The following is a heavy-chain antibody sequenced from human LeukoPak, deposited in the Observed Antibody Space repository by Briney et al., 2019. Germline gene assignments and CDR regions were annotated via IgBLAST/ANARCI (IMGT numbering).Heavy chain of an antibody. V-gene: IGHV4-34*01. D-gene: IGHD6-19*01. CDR2: INHSGST. CDR3: ARGLGGWYVYYFDY. Sequence: PSETLSLTCAVYGGSFSGYYWSWIRQPPGKGLEWIGEINHSGSTNYNPSLKSRATISADTSKNQFSLKLSSVTAANTAVYYCARGLGGWYVYYFDYWGQGTLVTVSS. CDR1: GGSFSGYY. J-gene: IGHJ4*02.